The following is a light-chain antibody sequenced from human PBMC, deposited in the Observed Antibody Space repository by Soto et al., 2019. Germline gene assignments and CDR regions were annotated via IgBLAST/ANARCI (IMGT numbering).Light chain of an antibody. Sequence: PGERVTLSCRASQSVSSSYLTWYQQNPGQAPRLLIYGASTRATSIPARFSGSGSGTDFTLTISSLQPEDFAVYYCQQDYNLPQTFGQGTKVEIK. CDR2: GAS. CDR3: QQDYNLPQT. CDR1: QSVSSSY. J-gene: IGKJ1*01. V-gene: IGKV3D-7*01.